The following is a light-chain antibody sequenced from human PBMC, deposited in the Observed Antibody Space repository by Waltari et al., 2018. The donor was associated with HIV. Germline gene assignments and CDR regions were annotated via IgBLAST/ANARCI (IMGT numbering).Light chain of an antibody. CDR1: QNVGYY. CDR3: QQRSDWPPIT. CDR2: DAS. Sequence: ETALTQSPAILTLSPGDRATLSCRASQNVGYYLAWYQQKPGQAPRVLIYDASKRAAGVPGRFSGSESETDFTLTISSLEPEDFAVYYCQQRSDWPPITFGGGTKVEIK. V-gene: IGKV3-11*01. J-gene: IGKJ4*01.